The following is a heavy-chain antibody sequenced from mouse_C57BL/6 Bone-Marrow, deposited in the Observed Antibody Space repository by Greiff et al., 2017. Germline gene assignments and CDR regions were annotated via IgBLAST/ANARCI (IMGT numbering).Heavy chain of an antibody. CDR2: IHPNSGST. D-gene: IGHD1-1*01. Sequence: QVQLQQPGAELVKPGASVKLSCKASGYTFTSYWMHWVKQRPGQGLEWIGMIHPNSGSTNYNEKFKSKATLTVDKSSSTAYMQLSSLTSEDSAVYYCARDYYGPYWYFEVWGTGTTVTVSS. V-gene: IGHV1-64*01. J-gene: IGHJ1*03. CDR3: ARDYYGPYWYFEV. CDR1: GYTFTSYW.